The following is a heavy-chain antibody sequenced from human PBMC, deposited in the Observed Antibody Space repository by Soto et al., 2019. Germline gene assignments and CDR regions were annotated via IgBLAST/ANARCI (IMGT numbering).Heavy chain of an antibody. J-gene: IGHJ5*02. D-gene: IGHD2-2*01. Sequence: SETLSLTCAVYGGSFSGYYWSWIRQPPGKGLEWIGEINHSGSTNYNPSLKSRVTISVDTSKNQFSLKLSSVTAADTAVYYCARGGIVVVPAATKAAWFDPWGQGTLVTVSS. CDR2: INHSGST. CDR3: ARGGIVVVPAATKAAWFDP. V-gene: IGHV4-34*01. CDR1: GGSFSGYY.